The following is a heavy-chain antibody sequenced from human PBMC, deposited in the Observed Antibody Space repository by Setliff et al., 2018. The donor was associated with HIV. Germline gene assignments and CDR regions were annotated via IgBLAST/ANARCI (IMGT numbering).Heavy chain of an antibody. CDR3: ARDDSIVLVPAIMRGDGFDF. J-gene: IGHJ3*01. D-gene: IGHD2-2*01. CDR2: IYYTGNT. Sequence: SETLSLTCTVSGGSVGSSSYYWAWISQPPGKGLEWIGSIYYTGNTKYNPSLESRVTFSLDTSENQFSLRLASVTAADTAIYYCARDDSIVLVPAIMRGDGFDFWGQGRMVTVSS. CDR1: GGSVGSSSYY. V-gene: IGHV4-39*07.